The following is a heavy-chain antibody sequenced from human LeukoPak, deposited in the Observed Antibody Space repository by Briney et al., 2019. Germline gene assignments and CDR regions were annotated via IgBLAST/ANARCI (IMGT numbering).Heavy chain of an antibody. CDR3: AKESGYSYGYCGY. D-gene: IGHD5-18*01. J-gene: IGHJ4*02. Sequence: GGSLRLSCAASGFTFSSYAMSWVRQAPGKGLEWVSAIGGSGDYTYYADSVKGRFTISRDNSKNTLYLQMNSLRAEDTAVYYCAKESGYSYGYCGYWGQGTLVTVSS. CDR1: GFTFSSYA. CDR2: IGGSGDYT. V-gene: IGHV3-23*01.